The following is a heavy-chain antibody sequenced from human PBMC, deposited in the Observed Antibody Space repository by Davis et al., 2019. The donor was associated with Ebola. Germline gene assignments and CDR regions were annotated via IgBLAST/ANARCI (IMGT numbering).Heavy chain of an antibody. J-gene: IGHJ4*02. CDR3: ARDNYYYGSGNYYTNYFDY. D-gene: IGHD3-10*01. CDR2: IYSGGST. CDR1: GFTFNTYS. Sequence: GESLKISCAASGFTFNTYSMNWVRQAPGKGLEWVSVIYSGGSTYYADSVKGRFTISRDNSKNTLYLQMNSLRAEDTAVYYCARDNYYYGSGNYYTNYFDYWGQGTLVTVSS. V-gene: IGHV3-66*01.